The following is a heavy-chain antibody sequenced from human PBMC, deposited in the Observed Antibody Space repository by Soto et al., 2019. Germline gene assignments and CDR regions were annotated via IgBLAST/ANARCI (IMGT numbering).Heavy chain of an antibody. D-gene: IGHD4-4*01. V-gene: IGHV1-69*01. CDR3: ARGVTANYMGGDAFAI. CDR2: IMPVFGTP. Sequence: QVLLVQSGAEVKKPGSSGKVSCQAAGGSFSSYMVSWVRQAPGQGLDDMGGIMPVFGTPTYTEKFQGRVTITADESTGTAYLELTSLKSDDTAVYYCARGVTANYMGGDAFAIWGQGTLVAVSS. CDR1: GGSFSSYM. J-gene: IGHJ3*02.